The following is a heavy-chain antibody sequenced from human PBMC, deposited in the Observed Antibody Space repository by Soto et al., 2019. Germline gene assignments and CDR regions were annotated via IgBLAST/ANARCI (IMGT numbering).Heavy chain of an antibody. J-gene: IGHJ4*02. Sequence: EVQLVESGGGLVQPGGSLRLSCAASGFTVSSNYMSWVRQAPGKGLEWLSFIYSGGSTYYADSVKGRFTISRHNSKNTVYLQMNSLRAEDTAVYYCARVAFGDYIDYWGQGTLVTVSS. CDR1: GFTVSSNY. CDR2: IYSGGST. D-gene: IGHD2-15*01. V-gene: IGHV3-53*04. CDR3: ARVAFGDYIDY.